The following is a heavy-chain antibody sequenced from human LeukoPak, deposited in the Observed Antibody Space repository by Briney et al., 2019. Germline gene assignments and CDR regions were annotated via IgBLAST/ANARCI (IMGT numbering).Heavy chain of an antibody. Sequence: GGSLRLSCAASGFTFSISSMSWVRQAPGKGLGWVSYISSSSNTIFYTDSVKGRFTISRDNAKNSLYLQMNSLRDEDTALYYCARVYSAAAHYLDFWGQGTLVTVS. CDR1: GFTFSISS. CDR3: ARVYSAAAHYLDF. J-gene: IGHJ4*02. V-gene: IGHV3-48*02. D-gene: IGHD6-13*01. CDR2: ISSSSNTI.